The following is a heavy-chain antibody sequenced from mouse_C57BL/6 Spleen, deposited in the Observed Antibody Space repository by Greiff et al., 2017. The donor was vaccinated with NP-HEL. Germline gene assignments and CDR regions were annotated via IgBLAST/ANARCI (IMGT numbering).Heavy chain of an antibody. J-gene: IGHJ3*01. CDR2: IYPGDGDT. D-gene: IGHD1-1*01. CDR3: ARSDYYGSSGFAY. V-gene: IGHV1-82*01. CDR1: GYAFSSSW. Sequence: QVHVKQSGPELVKPGASVKISCKASGYAFSSSWMNWVKQRPGKGLEWIGRIYPGDGDTNYNGKFKGKATLTADKSSSTAYMQLSSLTSEDSAVYFCARSDYYGSSGFAYWGQGTLVTVSA.